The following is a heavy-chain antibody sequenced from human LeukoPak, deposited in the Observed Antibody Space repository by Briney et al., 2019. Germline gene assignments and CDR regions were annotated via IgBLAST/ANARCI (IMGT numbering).Heavy chain of an antibody. Sequence: GGSLRLSCAVSGFTFRSYWMHWVRQAPGKGLVWASRINTDGSSTSYADSVKGRFTISRDNAKNTLYLQMNSLRAEDTAVYYCWTLVPAAMKRDYWGQGTLVTVSS. J-gene: IGHJ4*02. D-gene: IGHD2-2*01. V-gene: IGHV3-74*01. CDR3: WTLVPAAMKRDY. CDR1: GFTFRSYW. CDR2: INTDGSST.